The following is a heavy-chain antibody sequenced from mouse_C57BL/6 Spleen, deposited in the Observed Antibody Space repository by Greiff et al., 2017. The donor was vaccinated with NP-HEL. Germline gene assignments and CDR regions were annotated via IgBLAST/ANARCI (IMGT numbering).Heavy chain of an antibody. Sequence: QVQLQQSGPGLVQPSQSLSITCTVSGFSLTSYGVHWVRQSPGKGLEWLGVIWSGGSTAYNAAFISRLSISKDNSKSQVFFKMSSLQADDTAIYYGARNYYGSSYWYFDVWGTGTTVTVSS. D-gene: IGHD1-1*01. CDR1: GFSLTSYG. J-gene: IGHJ1*03. CDR3: ARNYYGSSYWYFDV. CDR2: IWSGGST. V-gene: IGHV2-2*01.